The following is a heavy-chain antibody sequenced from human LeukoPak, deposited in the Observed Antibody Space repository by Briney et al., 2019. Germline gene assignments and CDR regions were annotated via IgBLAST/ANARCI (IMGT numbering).Heavy chain of an antibody. CDR1: GFTFSNYA. Sequence: PGGSARLSCVASGFTFSNYAMSWVRRAPGKGLEWVSVISGSGGVISASGGATYYAESARGRFTISRDNSENTLYLQLNSPRAEDTAVYYCAKHFGSGTYYNYLDYWGQGTLVTVSS. V-gene: IGHV3-23*01. CDR2: ISGSGGVISASGGAT. J-gene: IGHJ4*02. D-gene: IGHD3-10*01. CDR3: AKHFGSGTYYNYLDY.